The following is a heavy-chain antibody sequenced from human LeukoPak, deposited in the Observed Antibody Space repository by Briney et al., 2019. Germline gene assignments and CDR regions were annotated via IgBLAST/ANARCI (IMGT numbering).Heavy chain of an antibody. D-gene: IGHD3-3*01. CDR1: GFTFSSYG. CDR2: IRYDGSNK. Sequence: GGSLRLSCAASGFTFSSYGMHWVRQAPGKGLEWVAFIRYDGSNKYYADSVKGRFTISRDNAKNTLYVQMNSLRAEDTAVYYCARGAFGVYAFDIWGQGTMVTVSS. J-gene: IGHJ3*02. CDR3: ARGAFGVYAFDI. V-gene: IGHV3-30*02.